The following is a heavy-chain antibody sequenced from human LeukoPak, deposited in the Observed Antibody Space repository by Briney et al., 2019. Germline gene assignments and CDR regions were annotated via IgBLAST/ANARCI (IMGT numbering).Heavy chain of an antibody. J-gene: IGHJ5*02. CDR2: IIPIFGTA. CDR1: GGTFSSYA. D-gene: IGHD3-16*01. CDR3: ARGGDMITFGGMARFDP. V-gene: IGHV1-69*13. Sequence: SVKVSCKASGGTFSSYAISWVRQAPGQGLEWMGGIIPIFGTANYAQKFQGRVTITADESTSTAYMELSSLRSEDTAVYYCARGGDMITFGGMARFDPWGQGTLVTVSS.